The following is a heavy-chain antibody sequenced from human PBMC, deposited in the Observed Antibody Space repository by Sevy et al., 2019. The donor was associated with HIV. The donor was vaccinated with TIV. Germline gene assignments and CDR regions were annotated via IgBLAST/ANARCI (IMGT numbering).Heavy chain of an antibody. J-gene: IGHJ4*02. Sequence: GGSLRLPCAASGFIFGSYAMNWVRQAPGKGLEWVAVISYDGSHKYYADSVKGRFTISRDSSKNTLYLQMHSLRTDDTAVYYCARDPGSSWSSFDYWGQGTLVTVSS. V-gene: IGHV3-30-3*01. CDR2: ISYDGSHK. CDR3: ARDPGSSWSSFDY. CDR1: GFIFGSYA. D-gene: IGHD6-13*01.